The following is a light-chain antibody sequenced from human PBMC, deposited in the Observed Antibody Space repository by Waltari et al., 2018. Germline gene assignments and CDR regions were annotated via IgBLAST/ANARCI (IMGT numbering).Light chain of an antibody. V-gene: IGLV3-21*04. CDR1: YIGSKS. Sequence: SYVLTQPPSLSVAPGETAPITCAGNYIGSKSVHWYQQKPGQAPVLAIFYDSDRPSGIPDRFSGSNSGNTATLTISRVEAGDEADYYCQVWDSGSDHYVFGTGTKVTVL. CDR2: YDS. J-gene: IGLJ1*01. CDR3: QVWDSGSDHYV.